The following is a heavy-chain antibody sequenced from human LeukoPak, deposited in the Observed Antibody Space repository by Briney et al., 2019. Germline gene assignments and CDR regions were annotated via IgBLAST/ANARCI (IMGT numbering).Heavy chain of an antibody. V-gene: IGHV3-23*01. CDR3: TRDPGIAAAGAVGYFDY. CDR1: GFTFSSYA. Sequence: PGGSLRLSCAASGFTFSSYAMSWVRQAPGKGLEWVSAISGSGGSTYYADSVKGRFTISRDNAKNSLFLQMNSLRAEDTAVYYCTRDPGIAAAGAVGYFDYWGQGTLVTVSS. CDR2: ISGSGGST. D-gene: IGHD6-13*01. J-gene: IGHJ4*02.